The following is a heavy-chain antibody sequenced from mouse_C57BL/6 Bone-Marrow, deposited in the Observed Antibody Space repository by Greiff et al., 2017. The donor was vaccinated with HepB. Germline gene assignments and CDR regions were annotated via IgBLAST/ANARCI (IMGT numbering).Heavy chain of an antibody. CDR1: GYTFTSYW. V-gene: IGHV1-55*01. CDR3: ARDGYRYYLDY. J-gene: IGHJ4*01. Sequence: QVQLQQPGAELVKPGASVTMSCKASGYTFTSYWITWVKQRPGQCLEWIGDIYPGSGSTNYNEKFKSKATLTVDTSSSTAYMQLSSLTSEDSAVYDGARDGYRYYLDYWGQGTSVTVSS. D-gene: IGHD2-12*01. CDR2: IYPGSGST.